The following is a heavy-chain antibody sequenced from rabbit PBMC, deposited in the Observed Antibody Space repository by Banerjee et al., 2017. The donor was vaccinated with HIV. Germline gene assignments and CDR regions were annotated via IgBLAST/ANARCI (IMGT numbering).Heavy chain of an antibody. V-gene: IGHV1S45*01. CDR1: GFSFSSSYY. D-gene: IGHD4-2*01. Sequence: QEQLVESGGGLVKPEGSLTLTCTASGFSFSSSYYMCWVRQAPGKGLEWIACIYGGSDSTWYASWAKGRFTISKTSSTTVTLQMTSLTAADTATYFCARRLVVGGHFNLWGPGTLVTVS. J-gene: IGHJ4*01. CDR3: ARRLVVGGHFNL. CDR2: IYGGSDST.